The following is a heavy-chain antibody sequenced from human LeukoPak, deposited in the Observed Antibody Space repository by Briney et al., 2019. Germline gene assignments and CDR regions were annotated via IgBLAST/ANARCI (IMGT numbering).Heavy chain of an antibody. Sequence: ASVKVSCKASGGTFSSYAISWVRQAPGQGLEWMGGIIPIFGTANYAQKFQGRVTITADKSTSTAYMELSSLRSEDTAVYYCARETGAYYYYYYMDVWGKGTTVTVSS. CDR3: ARETGAYYYYYYMDV. CDR2: IIPIFGTA. V-gene: IGHV1-69*06. D-gene: IGHD7-27*01. J-gene: IGHJ6*03. CDR1: GGTFSSYA.